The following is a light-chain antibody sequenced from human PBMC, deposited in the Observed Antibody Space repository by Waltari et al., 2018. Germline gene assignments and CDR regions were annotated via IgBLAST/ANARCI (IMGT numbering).Light chain of an antibody. CDR2: QDV. CDR3: QTWDSTYVV. CDR1: KLGDNY. Sequence: SYELTQPPSVSVSPGQTANISCSGNKLGDNYVCWYHQKPGQSPVLVIYQDVKRPSGIPERFSGSNSGNTATLTISGTQAMDEADYYCQTWDSTYVVFGGGTTLTVL. V-gene: IGLV3-1*01. J-gene: IGLJ2*01.